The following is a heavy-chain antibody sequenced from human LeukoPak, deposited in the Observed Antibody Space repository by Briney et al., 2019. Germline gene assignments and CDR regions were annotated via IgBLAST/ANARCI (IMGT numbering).Heavy chain of an antibody. V-gene: IGHV4-4*07. J-gene: IGHJ4*02. CDR2: IYTSGST. CDR3: ARSLGYCTNGVCPRYFDY. CDR1: GGSISSYY. Sequence: SETLSLTCTVSGGSISSYYWSWIRRPAGKGLEWIGRIYTSGSTNYNPSLKSRVTMSVDTSKNQFSLKLSSVTAADTAVYYCARSLGYCTNGVCPRYFDYWGQGTLVTVSS. D-gene: IGHD2-8*01.